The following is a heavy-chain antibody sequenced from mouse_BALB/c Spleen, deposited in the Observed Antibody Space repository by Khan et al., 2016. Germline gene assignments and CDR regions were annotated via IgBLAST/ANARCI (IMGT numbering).Heavy chain of an antibody. J-gene: IGHJ3*01. V-gene: IGHV9-3-1*01. D-gene: IGHD1-1*01. CDR2: INTYTGEP. Sequence: QIQLVQSGPELKKPGETVKISCKASGYTFTNYGMNWVKQAPGKGLKWMGWINTYTGEPTYADDFKGRFAFSLETSASTAYLQINNLKNEDTATYFCARDFSSSYGWFAYWGQGTLVTVSA. CDR1: GYTFTNYG. CDR3: ARDFSSSYGWFAY.